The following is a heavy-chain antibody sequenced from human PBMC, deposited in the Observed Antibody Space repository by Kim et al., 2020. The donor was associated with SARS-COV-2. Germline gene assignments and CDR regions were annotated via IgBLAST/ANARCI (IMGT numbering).Heavy chain of an antibody. CDR1: GFTFSSYA. V-gene: IGHV3-64D*09. Sequence: GGSLRLSCSASGFTFSSYAMHWVRQAPGKGLEYVSAISSNGGSTYYADSVKGRFTISRDNSKNTLYLQMSSLRAEDTAVYYCVKGGHYYDSSGYYYFDYWGQGTLVTVSS. CDR3: VKGGHYYDSSGYYYFDY. D-gene: IGHD3-22*01. J-gene: IGHJ4*02. CDR2: ISSNGGST.